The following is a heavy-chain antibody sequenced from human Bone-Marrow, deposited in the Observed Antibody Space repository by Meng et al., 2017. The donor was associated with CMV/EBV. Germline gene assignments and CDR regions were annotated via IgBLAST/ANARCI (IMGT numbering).Heavy chain of an antibody. CDR1: GFTVSSNY. V-gene: IGHV3-53*01. CDR2: IYSGGST. Sequence: GESLKISCAASGFTVSSNYMSWVRQAPGKGLEWVSVIYSGGSTYYADSVKGRFTISRDNSKNTLYLQMNSLRAEDTAVYYCARDLHKGYKLAPVYYSYYGMDVWGQGTTVTVSS. J-gene: IGHJ6*02. CDR3: ARDLHKGYKLAPVYYSYYGMDV. D-gene: IGHD5-24*01.